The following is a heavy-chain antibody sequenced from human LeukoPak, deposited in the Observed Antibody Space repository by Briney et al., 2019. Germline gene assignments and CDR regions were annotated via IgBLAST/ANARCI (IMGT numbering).Heavy chain of an antibody. CDR3: ARVGRRCSGGSCSGTSVDY. V-gene: IGHV1-2*06. J-gene: IGHJ4*02. D-gene: IGHD2-15*01. CDR1: GYTSISYG. Sequence: GASVKVSCKASGYTSISYGISWVRQAPGQGLEWMGRINPNSGGTNYAQKFQGRVTMTRDTSISTAYMELSRLRSDDTAVYYCARVGRRCSGGSCSGTSVDYWGQGTLVTVSS. CDR2: INPNSGGT.